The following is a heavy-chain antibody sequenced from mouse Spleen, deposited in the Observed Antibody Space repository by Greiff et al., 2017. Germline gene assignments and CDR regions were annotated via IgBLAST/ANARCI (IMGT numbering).Heavy chain of an antibody. Sequence: VQLQQSGPELVKPGASVKISCKASGYAFSSSWMNWVKQRPGKGLEWIGRIYPGDGDTNYNGKFKGKATLTADKSSSTAYMQLSSLTSEDSAVYFCARSITTVVAKRAMDYWGQGTSVTVSS. V-gene: IGHV1-82*01. CDR1: GYAFSSSW. CDR3: ARSITTVVAKRAMDY. CDR2: IYPGDGDT. D-gene: IGHD1-1*01. J-gene: IGHJ4*01.